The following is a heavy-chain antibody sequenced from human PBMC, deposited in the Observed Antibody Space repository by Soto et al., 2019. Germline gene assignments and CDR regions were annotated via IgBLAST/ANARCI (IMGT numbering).Heavy chain of an antibody. V-gene: IGHV2-5*02. CDR1: GFSLSSSGVG. J-gene: IGHJ4*02. CDR3: ARLVVAGITYYVDS. CDR2: IYWDDDK. D-gene: IGHD2-15*01. Sequence: QITLKESGPTLVKPTQTLTLTCTFSGFSLSSSGVGVGWIRQPPGKALEWLTFIYWDDDKRYSPSLKSRLTITNDTSKNQVVLTLTNMDPVDTATYYCARLVVAGITYYVDSWGQGTLLTVSS.